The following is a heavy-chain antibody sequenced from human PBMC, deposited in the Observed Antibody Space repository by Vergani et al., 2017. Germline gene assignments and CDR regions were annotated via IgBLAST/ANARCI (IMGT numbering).Heavy chain of an antibody. Sequence: VQLQESGPGLVKPSETLSLPCTVSGGSISSYYWSWFRQPPGTGLEWIGYIHYSGSTNYNPSLKSRVTLSVDTSKNRFSLKLSSVTAADTAVYYCARGGMNRFVKGDWYFDLWGRGTLVTVSS. CDR2: IHYSGST. J-gene: IGHJ2*01. V-gene: IGHV4-59*01. D-gene: IGHD1-14*01. CDR3: ARGGMNRFVKGDWYFDL. CDR1: GGSISSYY.